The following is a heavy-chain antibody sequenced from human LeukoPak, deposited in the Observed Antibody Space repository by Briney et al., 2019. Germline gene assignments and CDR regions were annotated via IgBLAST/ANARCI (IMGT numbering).Heavy chain of an antibody. V-gene: IGHV4-4*07. CDR2: IYTSGTT. CDR1: GGSFSTYY. CDR3: ARDYDSSGYYYSY. Sequence: SETLSLTCTVSGGSFSTYYWSWIRQPAGKGLEWIGHIYTSGTTNYNPSLKSRVTISVDTSKNQFSLKLSSATAADTAVYYCARDYDSSGYYYSYWGQGTLVTVS. J-gene: IGHJ4*02. D-gene: IGHD3-22*01.